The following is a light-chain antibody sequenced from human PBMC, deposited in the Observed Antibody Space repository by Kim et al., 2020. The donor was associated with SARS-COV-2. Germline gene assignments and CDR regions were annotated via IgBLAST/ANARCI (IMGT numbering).Light chain of an antibody. CDR3: QSYDSSLSAPYV. CDR2: GNS. Sequence: VTISCTGRSSNNGAGDDVHWYQQLPGTAPKLLIYGNSNRPSGVPARFSGSKSGTSASLAITGLQAEDEADYYCQSYDSSLSAPYVFGTGTKVTVL. V-gene: IGLV1-40*01. CDR1: SSNNGAGDD. J-gene: IGLJ1*01.